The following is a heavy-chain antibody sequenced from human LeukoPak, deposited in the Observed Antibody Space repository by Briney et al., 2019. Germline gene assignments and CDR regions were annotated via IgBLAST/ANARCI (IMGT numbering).Heavy chain of an antibody. J-gene: IGHJ4*02. D-gene: IGHD3-22*01. Sequence: ASVKVSCKASGCTFTSYDINWARQATGQGLEWMGWMNPNSGNTGYAQKFQGRVTMTRNTSISTAYMELSSLRSEDTAVYYCARAWRDSSGLLLYYFDYWGQGTLVTVSS. V-gene: IGHV1-8*01. CDR1: GCTFTSYD. CDR3: ARAWRDSSGLLLYYFDY. CDR2: MNPNSGNT.